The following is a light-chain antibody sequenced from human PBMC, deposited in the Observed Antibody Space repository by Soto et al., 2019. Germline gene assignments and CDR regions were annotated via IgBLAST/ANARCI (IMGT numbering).Light chain of an antibody. CDR3: CSYAGSSTVV. Sequence: QSVLTQPASVSGSPGQSITISCTGTSSDVGSYNLVSWYQQHPGKAPKLMIYEVSKRPSGVSNRFSGSKSGNTASLTISGLQAEDEADYCCCSYAGSSTVVFGGGTKLTVL. V-gene: IGLV2-23*02. CDR1: SSDVGSYNL. CDR2: EVS. J-gene: IGLJ2*01.